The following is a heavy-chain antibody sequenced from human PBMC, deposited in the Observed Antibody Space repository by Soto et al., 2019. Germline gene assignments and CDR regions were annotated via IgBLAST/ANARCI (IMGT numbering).Heavy chain of an antibody. J-gene: IGHJ4*02. CDR1: GGTFSSYT. Sequence: QVQLVQSGAEVKKPGSSVKVSCKASGGTFSSYTISWVRQAPGQGLEWMGRIIPILGIANYAQKFQGRVTITADKSTSTAYMELSSLRSEDTAVYYCAREPRGQQLVTEWGQGTLVTVSS. CDR2: IIPILGIA. CDR3: AREPRGQQLVTE. D-gene: IGHD6-13*01. V-gene: IGHV1-69*08.